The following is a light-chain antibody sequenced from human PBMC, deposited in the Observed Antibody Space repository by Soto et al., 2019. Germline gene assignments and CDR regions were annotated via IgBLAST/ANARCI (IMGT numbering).Light chain of an antibody. CDR3: CSYAGSPRYV. V-gene: IGLV2-11*01. J-gene: IGLJ1*01. CDR2: DVS. CDR1: SSDVGTYNY. Sequence: QSALTQPRSVSGSLGQSVTISCTGTSSDVGTYNYVSWYQQHPGKAPKVMIYDVSERPSGVPDRFSGSKSGNTASLTISGLQAEDEADYCCSYAGSPRYVLGTGTKLTVL.